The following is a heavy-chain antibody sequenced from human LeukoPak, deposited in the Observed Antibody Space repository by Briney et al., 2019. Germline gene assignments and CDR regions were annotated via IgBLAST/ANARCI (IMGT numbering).Heavy chain of an antibody. D-gene: IGHD4-17*01. CDR3: GRDPNGDYFGAFEF. CDR1: GFTFSTYA. J-gene: IGHJ3*01. CDR2: INAGGGET. Sequence: GGSLRLSCAASGFTFSTYAMTWVRQAAEKGLEWVSIINAGGGETYYADSVKGRFTISRDNSKNTLYPQMNSLRVEDTAVYYCGRDPNGDYFGAFEFWGQETLVTVSA. V-gene: IGHV3-23*01.